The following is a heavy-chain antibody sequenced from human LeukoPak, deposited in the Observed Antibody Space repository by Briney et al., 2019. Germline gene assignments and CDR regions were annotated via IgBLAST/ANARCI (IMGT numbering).Heavy chain of an antibody. CDR1: GGTFSSYA. CDR3: ARRYQVSSPAGDAFDI. CDR2: IIPIFGTA. V-gene: IGHV1-69*06. J-gene: IGHJ3*02. D-gene: IGHD2-2*01. Sequence: GSSVKVSCKASGGTFSSYAISWVRQAPGQGLEWMGGIIPIFGTANYAQKFQGRVTITADKSTSTAYMELSSLRSEDTAVYYCARRYQVSSPAGDAFDIWGQGTMVTVSS.